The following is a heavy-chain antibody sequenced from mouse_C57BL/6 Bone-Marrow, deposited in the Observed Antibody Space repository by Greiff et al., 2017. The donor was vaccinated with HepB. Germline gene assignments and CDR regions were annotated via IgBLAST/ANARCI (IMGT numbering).Heavy chain of an antibody. CDR2: IYPYNGVS. D-gene: IGHD1-1*01. CDR1: GYSFTGYY. Sequence: EVKLVESGPELVKPGASVKISCKASGYSFTGYYMHWVKQSHGNILDWIGYIYPYNGVSSYNQKFKGKATLTVDKSSSTAYMELRSLTTEDSAVYYCSRDYCSSSSFDYWGQGTTLTVSS. J-gene: IGHJ2*01. V-gene: IGHV1-31*01. CDR3: SRDYCSSSSFDY.